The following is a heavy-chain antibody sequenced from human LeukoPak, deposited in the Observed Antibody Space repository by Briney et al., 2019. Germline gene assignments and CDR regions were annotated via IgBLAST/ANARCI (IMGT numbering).Heavy chain of an antibody. CDR2: IIPIFGTA. CDR3: ARGLVVSSSGWYENWFDP. D-gene: IGHD6-19*01. CDR1: GGTFSSYA. V-gene: IGHV1-69*01. J-gene: IGHJ5*02. Sequence: ASVKVSCKASGGTFSSYAISWVRQAPGQGLEWMGGIIPIFGTANYAQKFQGRVTITADVSTSTAYMELSSLRSEDTAVYYCARGLVVSSSGWYENWFDPWGQGTLVTVSS.